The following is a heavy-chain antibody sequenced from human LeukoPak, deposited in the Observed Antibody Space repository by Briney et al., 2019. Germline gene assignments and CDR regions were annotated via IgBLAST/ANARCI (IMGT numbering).Heavy chain of an antibody. CDR2: IYYSGST. Sequence: SETLSLTCTVSGGSISSSSYYWGWIRQPPGKGLEWIGSIYYSGSTYYNPSLKSRVTISVDTSKNQFSLKLSSVTAADTAVYYCAKDLIAAAGTPRGYFDYRGQGTLVTVSS. CDR3: AKDLIAAAGTPRGYFDY. V-gene: IGHV4-39*07. CDR1: GGSISSSSYY. D-gene: IGHD6-13*01. J-gene: IGHJ4*02.